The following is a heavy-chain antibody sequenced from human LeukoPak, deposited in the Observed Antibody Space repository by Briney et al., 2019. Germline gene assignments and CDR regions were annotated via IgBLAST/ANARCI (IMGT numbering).Heavy chain of an antibody. CDR1: GGSISSGNYY. D-gene: IGHD2-15*01. CDR2: IYTSGTT. V-gene: IGHV4-61*02. Sequence: SQTLSLTCTVSGGSISSGNYYWSWIRQPAGKGLEWIGRIYTSGTTNYNPSLKSRVTMSVDTSKNQFSLKLSSVTAADTAVYYCARALLPTCREPCDAFDIWGQGTMVTVSS. J-gene: IGHJ3*02. CDR3: ARALLPTCREPCDAFDI.